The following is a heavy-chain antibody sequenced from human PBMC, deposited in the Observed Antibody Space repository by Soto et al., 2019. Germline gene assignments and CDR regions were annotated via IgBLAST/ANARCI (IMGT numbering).Heavy chain of an antibody. D-gene: IGHD1-7*01. Sequence: SETLSLTCTVSGGSISSYYWSWIRQPPGKGLEWIGYIYYSGSTNYNPSLKSRVTISVDTSKNQFSLKLSSVTAADTAVYYCVRDLKLTGTTRFDPWGQGTLVTVSS. CDR3: VRDLKLTGTTRFDP. CDR2: IYYSGST. CDR1: GGSISSYY. J-gene: IGHJ5*02. V-gene: IGHV4-59*01.